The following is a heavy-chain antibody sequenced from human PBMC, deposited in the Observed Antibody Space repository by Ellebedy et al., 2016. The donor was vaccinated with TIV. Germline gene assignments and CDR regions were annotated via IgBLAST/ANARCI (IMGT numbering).Heavy chain of an antibody. CDR3: VEDSYVTDV. J-gene: IGHJ6*02. CDR1: GFTFSDYS. CDR2: IRSSGGTT. Sequence: GGSLRLXXSASGFTFSDYSMLWVRQAPGKGLEYVSAIRSSGGTTYYADSVKGRFTISRDNSKNTLYLQMSSLRAEDTAVYYCVEDSYVTDVWGQGTTVTVSS. V-gene: IGHV3-64D*06.